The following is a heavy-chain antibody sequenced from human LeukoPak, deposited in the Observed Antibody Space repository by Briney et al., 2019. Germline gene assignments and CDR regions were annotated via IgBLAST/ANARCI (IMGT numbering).Heavy chain of an antibody. CDR1: GFTFSSYE. Sequence: GGSLRLSCAASGFTFSSYEMNWVRQAPGKGLEWVSYISSSGSTIYYADSVKGRFTISRDNAKNALYLQMNSLRAEDTAVYYCAKPWGSGYEGDYWGQGTLVTVSS. V-gene: IGHV3-48*03. CDR3: AKPWGSGYEGDY. CDR2: ISSSGSTI. D-gene: IGHD5-12*01. J-gene: IGHJ4*02.